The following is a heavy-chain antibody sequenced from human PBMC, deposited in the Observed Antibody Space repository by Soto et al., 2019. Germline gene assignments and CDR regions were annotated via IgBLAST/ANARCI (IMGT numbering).Heavy chain of an antibody. J-gene: IGHJ6*02. Sequence: QVQLVQSGAEVKKPGASVKVSCKASGYTFTSYYMHWVRLAPGQGLEWMGIINPDGGGTSYAQQFQGRVIMTRDTSTSTVYMEINSLRSEDTAVYYCAVGGNYLSMDVWGQGTTVTVSS. V-gene: IGHV1-46*01. CDR2: INPDGGGT. CDR1: GYTFTSYY. CDR3: AVGGNYLSMDV. D-gene: IGHD4-4*01.